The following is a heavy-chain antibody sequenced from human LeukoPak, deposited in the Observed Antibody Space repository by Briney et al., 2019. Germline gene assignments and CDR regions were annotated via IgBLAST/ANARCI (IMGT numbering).Heavy chain of an antibody. CDR3: ARDYSGEWEQLTGWWFDP. Sequence: GASVKVSCKASGYTFTGYYMHWVRQAPGQGLEWMGWINPNSGGTNYAQKFQGRVTMTRDTSISTAYMELSDLRPEDTAVYYCARDYSGEWEQLTGWWFDPWGQGTLVIVSS. V-gene: IGHV1-2*02. CDR1: GYTFTGYY. J-gene: IGHJ5*02. CDR2: INPNSGGT. D-gene: IGHD1-26*01.